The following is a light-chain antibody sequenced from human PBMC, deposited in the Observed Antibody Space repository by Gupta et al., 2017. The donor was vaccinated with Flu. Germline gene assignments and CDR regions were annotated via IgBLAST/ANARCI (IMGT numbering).Light chain of an antibody. V-gene: IGKV3-20*01. CDR2: GAS. CDR3: QQDSVSMFT. Sequence: PFSSARGRATPSSWTANRVRNTSLTWYQQKPGQAPRLLTYGASSRATGIPDRFSGSGSGTDFTLTISTLEPEDFAVYYCQQDSVSMFTFGPGTKVEIK. J-gene: IGKJ2*01. CDR1: NRVRNTS.